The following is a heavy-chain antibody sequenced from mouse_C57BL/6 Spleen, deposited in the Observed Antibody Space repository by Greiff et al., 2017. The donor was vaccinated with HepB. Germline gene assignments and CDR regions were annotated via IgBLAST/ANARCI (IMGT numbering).Heavy chain of an antibody. Sequence: VKLVESGAELVKPGASVKMSCKASGYTFTTYPIEWMKQNHGKSLEWIGNFHPYNDDTKYNEKFKGKATLTVEKSSSTVYLELSRLTSDDSAVYYCAIIYDGYPAWFAYWGQGTLVTVSA. J-gene: IGHJ3*01. V-gene: IGHV1-47*01. CDR1: GYTFTTYP. CDR2: FHPYNDDT. CDR3: AIIYDGYPAWFAY. D-gene: IGHD2-3*01.